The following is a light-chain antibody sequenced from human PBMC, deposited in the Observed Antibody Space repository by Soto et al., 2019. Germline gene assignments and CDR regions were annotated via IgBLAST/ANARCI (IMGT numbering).Light chain of an antibody. CDR2: GNN. V-gene: IGLV1-40*01. J-gene: IGLJ2*01. CDR1: SSNIGAGYD. Sequence: QSVLTQPPSVSGAPGQRVTVSCTGSSSNIGAGYDVHWYQQLPGTTPKLLIYGNNNRPSGVPDRFSGSKSGTSASLAITGLQAEDEADYYCQSYDSSLSEVVFGGGTQLTVL. CDR3: QSYDSSLSEVV.